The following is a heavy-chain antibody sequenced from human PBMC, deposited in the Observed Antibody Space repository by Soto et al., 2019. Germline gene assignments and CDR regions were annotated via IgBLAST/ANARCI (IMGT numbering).Heavy chain of an antibody. Sequence: EVQLLESGGGLVQPGGSLRLSCAASGFTFSSYAMSWVRQAPGKGLEWVSTISGSGGDTYYADSVKGRFTISRDNSKNTLYLQMNSLRADDTALYYCARMVYATTSGYYYYYGMDVWGQGTTVTVSS. V-gene: IGHV3-23*01. D-gene: IGHD2-8*01. CDR2: ISGSGGDT. CDR3: ARMVYATTSGYYYYYGMDV. J-gene: IGHJ6*02. CDR1: GFTFSSYA.